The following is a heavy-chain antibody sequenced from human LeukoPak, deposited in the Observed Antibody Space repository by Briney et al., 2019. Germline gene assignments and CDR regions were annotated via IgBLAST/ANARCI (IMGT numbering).Heavy chain of an antibody. J-gene: IGHJ5*02. V-gene: IGHV4-39*01. CDR1: GGSISSSSYY. CDR3: ARRSIAVAAGGVDP. D-gene: IGHD6-19*01. Sequence: SETLSLTCTVSGGSISSSSYYWGWIRLPPGKGLEWIGSIYYSGSTYYNPSLKSRVTISVDTSKNQFSLKLSSVTAADTAVYYCARRSIAVAAGGVDPWGQGTLVTVSS. CDR2: IYYSGST.